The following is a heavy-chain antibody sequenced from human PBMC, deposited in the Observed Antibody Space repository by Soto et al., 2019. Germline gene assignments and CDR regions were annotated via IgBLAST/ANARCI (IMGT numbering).Heavy chain of an antibody. CDR2: LNPNSGET. Sequence: ASVKVSCKASGYTFTSYDINWVRQATGQGLEWMGSLNPNSGETVYAQKFQGRVTMTEDTSTDTAYMELSSLRSEDTAVYYCATDLGITSFGVVIRTRGPDAFDIWGQGTMVTVSS. V-gene: IGHV1-8*01. CDR1: GYTFTSYD. D-gene: IGHD3-3*01. CDR3: ATDLGITSFGVVIRTRGPDAFDI. J-gene: IGHJ3*02.